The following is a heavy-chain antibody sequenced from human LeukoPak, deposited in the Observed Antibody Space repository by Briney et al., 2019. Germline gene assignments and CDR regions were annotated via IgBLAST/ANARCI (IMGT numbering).Heavy chain of an antibody. CDR2: IYYSGST. CDR1: GGSISSSSYY. CDR3: ARLYSSSPDY. V-gene: IGHV4-39*01. Sequence: SETLSLTCTVSGGSISSSSYYWGWIRQPPGKGLEWIGIIYYSGSTYYNPSLKSRVTISVDTSKNQFSLKLSSVTAADTAVYYCARLYSSSPDYWGQGTLVTVSS. J-gene: IGHJ4*02. D-gene: IGHD6-6*01.